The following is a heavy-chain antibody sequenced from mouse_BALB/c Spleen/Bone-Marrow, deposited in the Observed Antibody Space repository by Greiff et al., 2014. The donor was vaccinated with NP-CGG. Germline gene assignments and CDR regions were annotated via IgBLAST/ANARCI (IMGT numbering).Heavy chain of an antibody. CDR2: IRNKANGYTT. Sequence: EVKVVESGGGLAQPGGSLRLSCATSGFTFTDYYMNWVRQPPGKALEWLGFIRNKANGYTTEYSASVKGRFTISRDNSQSILYLQMNTLRAEDSATYYCARDMGGLLFDYWGQGTTLTVSS. CDR1: GFTFTDYY. CDR3: ARDMGGLLFDY. J-gene: IGHJ2*01. V-gene: IGHV7-3*02. D-gene: IGHD2-3*01.